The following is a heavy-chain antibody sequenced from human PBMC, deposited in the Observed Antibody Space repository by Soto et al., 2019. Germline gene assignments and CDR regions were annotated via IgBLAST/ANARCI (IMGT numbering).Heavy chain of an antibody. D-gene: IGHD3-3*01. Sequence: QVQLQQWGAGLLKPSETLSLTCAVYGGSFSGYYWSWIRQPPGKGLEWIGEINHSGSSNYNPSLKSRVTISVYTSKNQFSLKLSSVTAADTAVYYWARVFRPESGYYRWGQGTLVTVSS. V-gene: IGHV4-34*01. CDR2: INHSGSS. J-gene: IGHJ4*02. CDR1: GGSFSGYY. CDR3: ARVFRPESGYYR.